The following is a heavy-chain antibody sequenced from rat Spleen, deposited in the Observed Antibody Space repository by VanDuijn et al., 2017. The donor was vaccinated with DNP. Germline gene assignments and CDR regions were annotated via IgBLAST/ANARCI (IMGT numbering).Heavy chain of an antibody. Sequence: EVQLVESGGGLVQPGRSLKLSCAASGFTFSNYYMAWVRQAPKKGLEWVAAISYDGGITNYGDSVKGRFTISRDNAKCTLYLQMYSLRSEDMATYYCARWGAAFAYWGQGTLVTVSS. CDR3: ARWGAAFAY. CDR2: ISYDGGIT. CDR1: GFTFSNYY. J-gene: IGHJ3*01. D-gene: IGHD1-2*01. V-gene: IGHV5-22*01.